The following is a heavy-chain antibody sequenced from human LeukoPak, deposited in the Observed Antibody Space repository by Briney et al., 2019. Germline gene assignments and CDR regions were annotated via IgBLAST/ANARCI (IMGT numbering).Heavy chain of an antibody. Sequence: SETLSLTCAVYGGSFSGCYWSWIRQPPGKGLEWIGEINHSGSTNYNPSLKSRVTISVDTSKNQFSLKLSSVTAADTAVYYCASGTKYGYYYYYYMDVWGKGTTVTVSS. CDR2: INHSGST. CDR3: ASGTKYGYYYYYYMDV. J-gene: IGHJ6*03. V-gene: IGHV4-34*01. D-gene: IGHD4-17*01. CDR1: GGSFSGCY.